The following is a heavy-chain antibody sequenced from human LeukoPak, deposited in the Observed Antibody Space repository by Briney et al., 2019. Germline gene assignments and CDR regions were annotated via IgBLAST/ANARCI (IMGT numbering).Heavy chain of an antibody. Sequence: QTVTLTCDISGDSVSSNSAAWNWIRQSPSRGLEWLGRTYYRSKWYNDYAISVKSRMTINADTSKNQFSLQINSVTPEDTAVYYCAKGRWALFDCWGQGTLVIVSS. D-gene: IGHD3-10*01. V-gene: IGHV6-1*01. J-gene: IGHJ4*02. CDR1: GDSVSSNSAA. CDR2: TYYRSKWYN. CDR3: AKGRWALFDC.